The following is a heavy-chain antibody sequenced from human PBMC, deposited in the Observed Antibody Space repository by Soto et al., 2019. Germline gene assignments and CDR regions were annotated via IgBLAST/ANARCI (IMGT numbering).Heavy chain of an antibody. CDR2: IYYSGST. CDR3: ARLYCSGGSCYSGFDP. D-gene: IGHD2-15*01. V-gene: IGHV4-31*03. CDR1: GGSISSGGYY. Sequence: SETLSLTCTVSGGSISSGGYYWSWIRQHPGKGLEWIGYIYYSGSTYYNPSLKSRVTISVDTSKNQFSLKLSSVTAADTAVYYCARLYCSGGSCYSGFDPWGQEPWSPSPQ. J-gene: IGHJ5*02.